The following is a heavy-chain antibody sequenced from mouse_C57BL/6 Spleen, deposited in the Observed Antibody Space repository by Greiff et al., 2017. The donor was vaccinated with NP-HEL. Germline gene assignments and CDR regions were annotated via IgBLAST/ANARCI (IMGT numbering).Heavy chain of an antibody. Sequence: EVQLQESGPELVKPGASVKISCKASGYSFTDYNMNCVKQNNGKSLEWIGVIHPNYGTPGYNQKFKGKATLTVDQSSSTAYMQLNSLTSEDSAVYYCARLDYDYDEGGFDYWGQGTTLTVSS. J-gene: IGHJ2*01. CDR1: GYSFTDYN. CDR2: IHPNYGTP. D-gene: IGHD2-4*01. CDR3: ARLDYDYDEGGFDY. V-gene: IGHV1-39*01.